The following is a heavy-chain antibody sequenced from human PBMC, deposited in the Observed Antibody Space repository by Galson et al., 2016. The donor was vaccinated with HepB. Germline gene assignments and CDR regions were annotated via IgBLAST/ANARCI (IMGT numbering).Heavy chain of an antibody. CDR2: INQDGSEK. V-gene: IGHV3-7*01. J-gene: IGHJ3*02. CDR3: ARSDAFDI. Sequence: SLRLSCAASGFTSSSSWMSWVRQVPGKGLEWVANINQDGSEKHYEDSVKGRFTISRDNAKNSMYLQMNTLRDEDAAVYYCARSDAFDIWGQGTMVTVSS. CDR1: GFTSSSSW.